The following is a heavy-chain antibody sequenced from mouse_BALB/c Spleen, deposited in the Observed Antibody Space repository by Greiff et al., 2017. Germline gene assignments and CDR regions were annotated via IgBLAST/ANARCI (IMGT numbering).Heavy chain of an antibody. D-gene: IGHD1-1*01. CDR3: ARWYYGSSPLAMDY. CDR1: GYSITSDYA. V-gene: IGHV3-2*02. J-gene: IGHJ4*01. CDR2: ISYSGST. Sequence: EVKLQESGPGLVKPSQSLSLTCTVTGYSITSDYAWNWIRQFPGNKLEWMGYISYSGSTSYNPSLKSRISITRDTSKNQFFLQLNSVTTEDTATYYCARWYYGSSPLAMDYWGQGTSVTVSS.